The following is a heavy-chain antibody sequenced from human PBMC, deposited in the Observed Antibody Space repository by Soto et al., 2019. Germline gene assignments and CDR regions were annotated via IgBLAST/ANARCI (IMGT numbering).Heavy chain of an antibody. J-gene: IGHJ4*02. CDR2: IYSGGYT. D-gene: IGHD3-22*01. CDR3: AREAIIVIAAHEYYFDY. CDR1: GFDVSNTD. Sequence: EVQLVESGGDLVQRGGSLRLSCAASGFDVSNTDMSWVRQAPGKGLEWVSVIYSGGYTNYADSVKGRFIVSRDSPKNTLYLQMDSLRAEDTAVYYCAREAIIVIAAHEYYFDYWGQGTLVTVSS. V-gene: IGHV3-66*01.